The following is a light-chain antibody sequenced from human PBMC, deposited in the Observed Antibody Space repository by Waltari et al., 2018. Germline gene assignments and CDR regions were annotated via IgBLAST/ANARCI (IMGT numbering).Light chain of an antibody. CDR1: TSDAGGYNS. V-gene: IGLV2-14*01. CDR3: GSYTGSTTWV. J-gene: IGLJ3*02. CDR2: DVS. Sequence: QSALTQPASVSGSPGQSITISCTGATSDAGGYNSVYCYQQRPGKAPKLLIFDVSNRHSGVSNRFTGSKSGNTAYLTISGLQAEDGAAYYCGSYTGSTTWVFGGGTKLTVL.